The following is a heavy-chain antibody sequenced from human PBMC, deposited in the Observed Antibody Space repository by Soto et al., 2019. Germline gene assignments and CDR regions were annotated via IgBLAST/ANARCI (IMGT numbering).Heavy chain of an antibody. CDR3: ARVLRGVVNWFDP. CDR2: IATYNSNK. CDR1: RDTFTNFG. D-gene: IGHD3-10*01. Sequence: GASVKVSCKTSRDTFTNFGLSWVRQSPGQGLEWMGWIATYNSNKNYAQKFQGRLTLTTDTSTSTGYMELKSLEYDDTAVYYCARVLRGVVNWFDPWGQGTLVTVSS. V-gene: IGHV1-18*01. J-gene: IGHJ5*02.